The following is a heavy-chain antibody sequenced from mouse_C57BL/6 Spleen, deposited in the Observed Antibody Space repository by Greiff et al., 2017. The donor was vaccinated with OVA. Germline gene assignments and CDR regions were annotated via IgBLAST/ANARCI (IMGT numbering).Heavy chain of an antibody. CDR3: ARSEYMDY. CDR2: IDPSDSYT. Sequence: QVQLQQSGAELVMPGASVKLSCKASGYTFTSYWMHWVKLRPGPGLEWSGEIDPSDSYTNYNQKFKGKSTLTVDKSSSTAYMQLSSLTSEDSAVYYCARSEYMDYWGQGTSVTVAS. D-gene: IGHD5-2*01. J-gene: IGHJ4*01. CDR1: GYTFTSYW. V-gene: IGHV1-69*01.